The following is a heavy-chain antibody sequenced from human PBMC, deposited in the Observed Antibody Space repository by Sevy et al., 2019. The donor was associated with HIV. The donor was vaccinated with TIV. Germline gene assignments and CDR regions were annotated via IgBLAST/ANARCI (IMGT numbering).Heavy chain of an antibody. CDR1: GYSFTSYW. J-gene: IGHJ5*02. CDR3: ARPPGYCSGGSCYSWGWFDP. Sequence: GESLKISCKGSGYSFTSYWIGWVRQMPGKGLEWMGIIYPGDSDTRYSPSFQGQVTISADKSISTAYLQWSSLKASDTAMYYCARPPGYCSGGSCYSWGWFDPWGQGTLVTVSS. V-gene: IGHV5-51*01. CDR2: IYPGDSDT. D-gene: IGHD2-15*01.